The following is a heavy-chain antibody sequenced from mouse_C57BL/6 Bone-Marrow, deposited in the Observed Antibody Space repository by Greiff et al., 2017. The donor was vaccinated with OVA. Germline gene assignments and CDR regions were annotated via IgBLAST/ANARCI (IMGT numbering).Heavy chain of an antibody. Sequence: EVMLVESGGGLVQPGGSLKLSCAASGFTFSDYYMYWVRQTPEKRLEWVAYISNGGGSTYYPDTVKGRFTISRDNAKNTLYLQMSRLKSEDTAMYYCARWSNYYYAMDYWGQGTSVTVSS. J-gene: IGHJ4*01. CDR3: ARWSNYYYAMDY. V-gene: IGHV5-12*01. CDR2: ISNGGGST. CDR1: GFTFSDYY. D-gene: IGHD2-5*01.